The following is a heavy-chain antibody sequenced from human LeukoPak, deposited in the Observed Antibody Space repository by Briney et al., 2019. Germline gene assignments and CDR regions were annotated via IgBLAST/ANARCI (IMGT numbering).Heavy chain of an antibody. Sequence: SQTLSLTCAISGDSVSSNSAAWNWIRQSPSRGLEWLGRTYYRSKWYNDYAVSVKSRITINPDTSKNQFSLQLNSVTPEDTAVYYCARDAPDSYGGRKSFDYWGQGTLVTVSS. CDR3: ARDAPDSYGGRKSFDY. CDR1: GDSVSSNSAA. J-gene: IGHJ4*02. CDR2: TYYRSKWYN. D-gene: IGHD1-26*01. V-gene: IGHV6-1*01.